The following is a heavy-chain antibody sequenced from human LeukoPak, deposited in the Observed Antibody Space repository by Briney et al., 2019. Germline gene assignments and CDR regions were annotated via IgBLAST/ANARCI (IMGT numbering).Heavy chain of an antibody. CDR3: ARGDRAGHGESWFDP. D-gene: IGHD6-19*01. CDR2: INPSGDTT. J-gene: IGHJ5*02. CDR1: GYTFTNYY. V-gene: IGHV1-46*01. Sequence: VASVKVSCKASGYTFTNYYMSWVRQAPGQGLEWMGIINPSGDTTSYAQKFQGRVTMTRDMSTSTVYMELSSLRSEDTAVYYCARGDRAGHGESWFDPWGQGTLVTVSS.